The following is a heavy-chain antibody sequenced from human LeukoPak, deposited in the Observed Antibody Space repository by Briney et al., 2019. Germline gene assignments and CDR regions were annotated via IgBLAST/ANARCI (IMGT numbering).Heavy chain of an antibody. CDR3: ARDAGLGAFDI. D-gene: IGHD7-27*01. CDR1: GFNVRNNY. J-gene: IGHJ3*02. Sequence: GGSLRLSCAASGFNVRNNYMSWVRQAPGKGLEWVSVIHNGGDTYYTDSVKGRFTISRDNSKNTLYLQMNSLRVEDTAVYYCARDAGLGAFDIWGQGTMVSLSS. V-gene: IGHV3-66*01. CDR2: IHNGGDT.